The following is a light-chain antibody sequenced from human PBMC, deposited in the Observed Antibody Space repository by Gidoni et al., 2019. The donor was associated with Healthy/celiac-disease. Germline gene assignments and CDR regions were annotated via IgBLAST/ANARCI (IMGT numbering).Light chain of an antibody. V-gene: IGKV1-39*01. J-gene: IGKJ1*01. Sequence: DIQMTQSPSSLSASVGDRVTITCRASQSISSYLNWYQQKPGKATKLLIYAASSLQSGVPSRFSGSGSGTDFTFTISSLQPEDFATYYCQQSYSTPQTFGQGIKVEIK. CDR3: QQSYSTPQT. CDR1: QSISSY. CDR2: AAS.